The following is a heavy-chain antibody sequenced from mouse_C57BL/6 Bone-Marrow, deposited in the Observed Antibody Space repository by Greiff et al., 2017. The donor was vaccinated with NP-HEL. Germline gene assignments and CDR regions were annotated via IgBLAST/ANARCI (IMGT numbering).Heavy chain of an antibody. J-gene: IGHJ1*03. Sequence: EVQVVESGGGLVQPGGSLKLSCAASGFTFSDYGMAWVRQAPRKGPEWVAFISNLAYSIYYADPVKGRFTISRENAKNTLYLEMSSLRSEDTAMYYCARRYDGFYWYFDVWGTGTTVTVSS. CDR1: GFTFSDYG. CDR2: ISNLAYSI. CDR3: ARRYDGFYWYFDV. D-gene: IGHD2-3*01. V-gene: IGHV5-15*01.